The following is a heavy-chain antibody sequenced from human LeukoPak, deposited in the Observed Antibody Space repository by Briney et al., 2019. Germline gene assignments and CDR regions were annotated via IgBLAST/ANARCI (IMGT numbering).Heavy chain of an antibody. CDR1: GGSISSYY. CDR2: IYTSGST. Sequence: SETLSLTCTVSGGSISSYYWSWIRQPAGKGLEWIGRIYTSGSTNYSPSLQSRVTMSVDTSKNQLSLKLSSVTAADTAVYYCARDRISAVADAFDIWGQGTMVTVSS. V-gene: IGHV4-4*07. D-gene: IGHD2/OR15-2a*01. J-gene: IGHJ3*02. CDR3: ARDRISAVADAFDI.